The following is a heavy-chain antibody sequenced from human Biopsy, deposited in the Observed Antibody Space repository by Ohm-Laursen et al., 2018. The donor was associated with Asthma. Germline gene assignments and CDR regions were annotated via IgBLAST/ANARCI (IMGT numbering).Heavy chain of an antibody. J-gene: IGHJ4*02. Sequence: TLSLTCTVSGGSVSSGSYYWSWIRHHPGSGLEWIGYIDCSGTTYYNPSLKSRVSLSPDPSKNQFSLRLSSLTAADTAVYYWARGRGYCRDGNCYNYYFENWGQGTLVTVSS. V-gene: IGHV4-31*03. CDR1: GGSVSSGSYY. D-gene: IGHD2-15*01. CDR2: IDCSGTT. CDR3: ARGRGYCRDGNCYNYYFEN.